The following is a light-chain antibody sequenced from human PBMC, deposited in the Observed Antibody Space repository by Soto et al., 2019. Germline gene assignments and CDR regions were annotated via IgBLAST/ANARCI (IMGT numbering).Light chain of an antibody. CDR3: QQYYSTPPT. CDR1: KSILSSSNNKNY. J-gene: IGKJ2*01. V-gene: IGKV4-1*01. Sequence: DIVMTQSPDSLTASLGERATINCRSSKSILSSSNNKNYLVWYQQKPGQPPKVLINWASTRESGVPDRFSGSGSGADFTLTISSLEAEDVAVYYCQQYYSTPPTFGDGTKLEIK. CDR2: WAS.